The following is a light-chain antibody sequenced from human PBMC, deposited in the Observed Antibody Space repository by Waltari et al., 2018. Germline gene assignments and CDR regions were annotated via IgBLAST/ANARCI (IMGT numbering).Light chain of an antibody. CDR1: ESVKGTY. CDR2: GSS. V-gene: IGKV3-20*01. Sequence: EIVLTQSPGTLSLSPGERATLSCRASESVKGTYLVWYQQKPGQAPRVLIYGSSKRATGIPDRFSGSGSERDFTLTISRLEPEDFAMYYCQHYDGSPYTFGPGTKLEIK. J-gene: IGKJ3*01. CDR3: QHYDGSPYT.